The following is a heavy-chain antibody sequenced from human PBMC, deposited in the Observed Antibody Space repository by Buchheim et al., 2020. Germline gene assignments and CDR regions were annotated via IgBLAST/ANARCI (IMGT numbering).Heavy chain of an antibody. CDR2: ISYDGSNK. Sequence: QVQLVESGGGVVQPGRSLRLSCAASGFTFSSYAMHWVRQAPGKGLEWVAVISYDGSNKYYADSVKGRFTISRDNSKNTRYLQMNSLRAEDTAVYYCARDLRLDYYYYGMDVWGQGTT. CDR1: GFTFSSYA. V-gene: IGHV3-30-3*01. J-gene: IGHJ6*02. CDR3: ARDLRLDYYYYGMDV.